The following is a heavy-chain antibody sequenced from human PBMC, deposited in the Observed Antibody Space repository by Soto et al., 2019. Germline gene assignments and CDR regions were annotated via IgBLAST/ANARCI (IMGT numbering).Heavy chain of an antibody. J-gene: IGHJ3*02. D-gene: IGHD2-15*01. CDR2: IYHSGT. Sequence: SETLSLTCAVSGGSISSGGYSWSWIRQPPGKGLKWIGYIYHSGTYYNPSLKSRVTISLDRSKNQFSLKLTSMTAADTAVYYCTKGGWCSGGTCYTAFDIWGQGTMVTVSS. CDR1: GGSISSGGYS. CDR3: TKGGWCSGGTCYTAFDI. V-gene: IGHV4-30-2*01.